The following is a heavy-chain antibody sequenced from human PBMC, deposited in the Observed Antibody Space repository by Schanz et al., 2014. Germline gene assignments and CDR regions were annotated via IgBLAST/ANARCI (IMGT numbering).Heavy chain of an antibody. Sequence: QVQLVQSGAEVKKPRASVKVSCKASGYTFTSYYMHWVRQAPGQGLEWMGTINPSGGGTSYAQKFMRRVTMTWDTSTSTVYMELSSLRSEHTAVYYCAREDLRYCINATCPHIDYWGQGTLVTVSS. CDR3: AREDLRYCINATCPHIDY. CDR1: GYTFTSYY. J-gene: IGHJ4*02. V-gene: IGHV1-46*01. CDR2: INPSGGGT. D-gene: IGHD2-8*01.